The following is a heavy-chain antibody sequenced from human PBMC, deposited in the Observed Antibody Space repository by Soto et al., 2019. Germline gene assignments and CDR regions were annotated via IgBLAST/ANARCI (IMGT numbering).Heavy chain of an antibody. CDR3: AASIFYHGMDV. CDR2: IYPGDSDT. V-gene: IGHV5-51*01. Sequence: PGESLKISCKGSGYTFTNYWIGWVRQMPGKGLEWMGIIYPGDSDTKYDPPVQGQVTISADKSITTTYLQWSSLKASDTAIYYCAASIFYHGMDVWGQGTTVTVSS. J-gene: IGHJ6*02. CDR1: GYTFTNYW.